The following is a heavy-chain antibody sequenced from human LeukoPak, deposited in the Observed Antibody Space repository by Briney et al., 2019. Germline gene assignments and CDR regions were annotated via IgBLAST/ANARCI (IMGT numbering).Heavy chain of an antibody. CDR1: GGSISNNY. CDR2: FHDSEST. CDR3: ARGDPSGRPGIAFDH. D-gene: IGHD1-26*01. V-gene: IGHV4-59*01. J-gene: IGHJ4*02. Sequence: SETLSLTCTVSGGSISNNYWSWIRQPPGKGLEWIGYFHDSESTNYNPSLKSRVTISVDTSKNQFSLKLSSVTAADTAVYYCARGDPSGRPGIAFDHWGQGTLVTVSS.